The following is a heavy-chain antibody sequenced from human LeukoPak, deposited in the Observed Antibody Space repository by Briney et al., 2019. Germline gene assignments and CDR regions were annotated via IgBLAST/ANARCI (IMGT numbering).Heavy chain of an antibody. Sequence: GGSLTLSCAASGFILSSNYMSWVRQAPGTGLEWGTVLYSGGDTYSPASVQARFTVSRDNSKNTLYLQMTSLRAEDTAVYYCARGISTSGWLDYWGQGTLVTVSS. CDR1: GFILSSNY. D-gene: IGHD6-19*01. CDR2: LYSGGDT. CDR3: ARGISTSGWLDY. J-gene: IGHJ4*02. V-gene: IGHV3-53*01.